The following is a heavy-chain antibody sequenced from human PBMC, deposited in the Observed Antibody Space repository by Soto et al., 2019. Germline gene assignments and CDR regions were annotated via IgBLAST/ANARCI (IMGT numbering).Heavy chain of an antibody. CDR1: GFTFSSYA. Sequence: GGSLRLSCAASGFTFSSYAMHWVRQAPGKGLEWVAVISHDGSNKYYADSVKGRFTISRDNSKNTLYLQMNSLRAEDTAVYYCARSTPQWSDILTGYYGMDVWGQGTTVTVSS. CDR3: ARSTPQWSDILTGYYGMDV. CDR2: ISHDGSNK. V-gene: IGHV3-30-3*01. D-gene: IGHD3-9*01. J-gene: IGHJ6*02.